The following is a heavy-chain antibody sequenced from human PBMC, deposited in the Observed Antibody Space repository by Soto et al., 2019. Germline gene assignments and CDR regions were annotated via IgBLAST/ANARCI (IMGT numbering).Heavy chain of an antibody. CDR1: GFTFSTHA. D-gene: IGHD1-26*01. CDR3: AKVSLGALTFTDYYYYGLDV. CDR2: ISGSGGST. V-gene: IGHV3-23*01. Sequence: EVQLLESGGGLVHPGGSLRVSCAASGFTFSTHAMSWVRQAPGKGLEWLSVISGSGGSTYYADSVKGRFTISRDNSKNTLFLQMSRLRAEDTAVYYCAKVSLGALTFTDYYYYGLDVWGQGTTVTVSS. J-gene: IGHJ6*02.